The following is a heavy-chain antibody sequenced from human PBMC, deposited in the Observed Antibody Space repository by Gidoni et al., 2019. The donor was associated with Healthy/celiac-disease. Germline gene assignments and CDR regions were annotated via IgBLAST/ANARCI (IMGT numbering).Heavy chain of an antibody. Sequence: EVQLVALGGGLVQPGRSLRLSCSASGFTFADYAMHWVRQTPGNGLEWVSDISWNSGRIGYADSGKGRFTIARDNAKNSLYLQMNSLRAEDTALYYCAKPYSSGWYGLALFDYWGQGTLVTVSS. CDR2: ISWNSGRI. V-gene: IGHV3-9*01. CDR3: AKPYSSGWYGLALFDY. CDR1: GFTFADYA. J-gene: IGHJ4*02. D-gene: IGHD6-19*01.